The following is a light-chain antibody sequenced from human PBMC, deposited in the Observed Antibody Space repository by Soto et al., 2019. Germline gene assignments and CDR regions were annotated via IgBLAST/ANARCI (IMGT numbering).Light chain of an antibody. CDR2: GAS. CDR3: QQYNNWPPLT. CDR1: QRVSSN. J-gene: IGKJ4*01. Sequence: EIVMTQSPATLSVSPGERATLSCRASQRVSSNLAWYQQKPGQAPRLLIYGASTRATGIPARFSGSGSGTEFTLPISILQSEDFAFYYCQQYNNWPPLTFGGGTKVEIK. V-gene: IGKV3-15*01.